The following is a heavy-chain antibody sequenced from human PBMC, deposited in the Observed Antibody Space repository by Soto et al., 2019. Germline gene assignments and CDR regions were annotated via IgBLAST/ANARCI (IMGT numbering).Heavy chain of an antibody. V-gene: IGHV1-69*06. Sequence: SLKVSCKSSGGTFSSYAISWVRQAPGQGLEWMGGIIPIFGTANYAQKFQGRVTITADKSTSTAYMELSSLRSEDTAVYYCASGLEYYYDSSGYPLDYWGQGTLVTVSS. CDR1: GGTFSSYA. CDR3: ASGLEYYYDSSGYPLDY. CDR2: IIPIFGTA. D-gene: IGHD3-22*01. J-gene: IGHJ4*02.